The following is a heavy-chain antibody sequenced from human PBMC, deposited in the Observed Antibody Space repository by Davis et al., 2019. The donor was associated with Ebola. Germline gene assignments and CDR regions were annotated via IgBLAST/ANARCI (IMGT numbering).Heavy chain of an antibody. CDR3: ARGTFRDGYNPRWFDP. Sequence: PSETLSLTCTVSGGSISSYYWSWIRQPAGKGLEWIGRIYTSGSTNYNPSLKSRVTMSVDTSKNQFSLKLSSVTAADTAVYYCARGTFRDGYNPRWFDPWGQGTLVTVSS. V-gene: IGHV4-4*07. CDR1: GGSISSYY. CDR2: IYTSGST. D-gene: IGHD5-24*01. J-gene: IGHJ5*02.